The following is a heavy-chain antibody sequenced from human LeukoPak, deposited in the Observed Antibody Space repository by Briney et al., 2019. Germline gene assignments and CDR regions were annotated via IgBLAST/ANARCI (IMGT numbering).Heavy chain of an antibody. CDR3: ARLDDSSPTDY. D-gene: IGHD3-22*01. Sequence: SVKVSCKASGGTFSSYTISWVRQAPGQGLEWMGRIIPIRGIANYAQKFQGRVTITADKSTGTAYMELSSLRSEDTAVYYCARLDDSSPTDYWGQGTLVTVSS. CDR1: GGTFSSYT. V-gene: IGHV1-69*02. CDR2: IIPIRGIA. J-gene: IGHJ4*02.